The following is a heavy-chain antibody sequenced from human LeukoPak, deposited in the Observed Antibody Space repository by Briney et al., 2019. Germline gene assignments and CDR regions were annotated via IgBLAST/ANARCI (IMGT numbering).Heavy chain of an antibody. J-gene: IGHJ4*02. Sequence: GGSLRLSCAASGFTFSSFAMTWVRQAPGKGLQWVSGIRGTGGSTYYADSAKGRFTISRDNSKNTLYLQMNSLRAEDTAVYYCAKDTSSSWYGLDYWGQGTLVTVSS. V-gene: IGHV3-23*01. CDR3: AKDTSSSWYGLDY. CDR1: GFTFSSFA. D-gene: IGHD6-13*01. CDR2: IRGTGGST.